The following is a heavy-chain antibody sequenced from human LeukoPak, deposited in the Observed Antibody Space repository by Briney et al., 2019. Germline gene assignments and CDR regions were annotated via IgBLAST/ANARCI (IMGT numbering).Heavy chain of an antibody. CDR2: MNPYSGNT. D-gene: IGHD2-2*02. Sequence: ASVKVSCKTSGYSFTSFDVNWVRQAAGQGLEWMGWMNPYSGNTGYKQRFLGRVTMTRDTSISTAYMELTNLTSDDTAVYYCARGDPSCTSASCYNFWGQGTLLTVSS. V-gene: IGHV1-8*01. J-gene: IGHJ4*02. CDR3: ARGDPSCTSASCYNF. CDR1: GYSFTSFD.